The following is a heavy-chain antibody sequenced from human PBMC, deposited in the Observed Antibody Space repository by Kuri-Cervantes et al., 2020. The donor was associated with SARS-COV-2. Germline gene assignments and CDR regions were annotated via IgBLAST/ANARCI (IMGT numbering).Heavy chain of an antibody. CDR1: GYTLTELS. CDR3: ARYPADYGGRKHDY. J-gene: IGHJ4*02. V-gene: IGHV1-24*01. D-gene: IGHD4-23*01. Sequence: ASVKVSCKVSGYTLTELSMHWVRQAPGKGLEWMGGFDPEDGETIYAQKFQGRVTMTEDTSTDTAYMELSSLRSDDTAVYYCARYPADYGGRKHDYWGQGTLVTVSS. CDR2: FDPEDGET.